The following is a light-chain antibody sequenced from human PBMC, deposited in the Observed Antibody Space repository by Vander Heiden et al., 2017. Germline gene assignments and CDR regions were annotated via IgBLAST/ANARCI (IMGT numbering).Light chain of an antibody. CDR3: QQGYTEPHT. CDR2: AAS. Sequence: DIHMFQSPSSLSASLGDKVTITCRSSQSISSYLNWSQQKPGKAPKLLLYAASIFQSEVPSRFSGCGPASDMSLTISSMPPEDFATYYSQQGYTEPHTLGQGTKLEIK. V-gene: IGKV1-39*01. CDR1: QSISSY. J-gene: IGKJ2*01.